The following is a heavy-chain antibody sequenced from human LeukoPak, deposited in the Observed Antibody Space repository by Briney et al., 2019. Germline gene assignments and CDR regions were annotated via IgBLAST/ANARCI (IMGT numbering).Heavy chain of an antibody. V-gene: IGHV3-21*01. D-gene: IGHD5-24*01. J-gene: IGHJ4*02. CDR3: AREDGYNEPFDY. CDR2: ISPDSNYK. Sequence: GGSLRLSCAASGFTFSTYSMNWLRLAPGKGLEWVSSISPDSNYKYYVDSVKGRFTIPRDNAKNSLYLQMNSLRAEDTAVYYCAREDGYNEPFDYWGQGTLVTVSS. CDR1: GFTFSTYS.